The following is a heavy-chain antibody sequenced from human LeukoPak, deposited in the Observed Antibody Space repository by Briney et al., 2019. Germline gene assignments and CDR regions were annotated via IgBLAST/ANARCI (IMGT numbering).Heavy chain of an antibody. D-gene: IGHD2-21*01. CDR2: IYYSGST. Sequence: PSETLSLTCTISGGSITSGGYYWSWIRQHPGKGLEWIAYIYYSGSTYYNPSLKSRLSISVDTSKNQFSLKLSSVTAADTAVYYCARQEGPGRLVNYYYGMDVWGQGTTVTVSS. J-gene: IGHJ6*02. CDR3: ARQEGPGRLVNYYYGMDV. CDR1: GGSITSGGYY. V-gene: IGHV4-31*03.